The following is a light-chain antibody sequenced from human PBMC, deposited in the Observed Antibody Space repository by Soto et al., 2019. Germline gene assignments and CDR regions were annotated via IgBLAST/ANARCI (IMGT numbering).Light chain of an antibody. V-gene: IGLV1-40*01. Sequence: QSVLTQPPSVSGAPGQRVTISCTGSMSNIGAPYDVHWYQQLPGTAPKLLIHGNNNRPSGVPDRFSGSKSGTSASLAITGLQAEDEADYYCQSFDNRLHNAVFGTGTKLTVL. CDR2: GNN. CDR3: QSFDNRLHNAV. CDR1: MSNIGAPYD. J-gene: IGLJ1*01.